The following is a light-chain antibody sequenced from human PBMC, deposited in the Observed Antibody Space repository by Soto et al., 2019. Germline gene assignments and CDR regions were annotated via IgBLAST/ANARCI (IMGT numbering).Light chain of an antibody. J-gene: IGLJ1*01. CDR1: SSDVGSYNY. CDR2: DVS. CDR3: NSYTGSSTPDV. V-gene: IGLV2-14*03. Sequence: QSALTQPASVSGSPGQSITISCTGTSSDVGSYNYVSWYQQHPGKAPKLMIYDVSNRPSGVSNRFSGSKSGNTASLTISGLQTEDEADYYCNSYTGSSTPDVFGTGTKLTVL.